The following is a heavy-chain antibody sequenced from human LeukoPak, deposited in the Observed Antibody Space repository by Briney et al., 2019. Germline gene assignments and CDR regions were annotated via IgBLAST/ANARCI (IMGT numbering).Heavy chain of an antibody. CDR3: AKGVVSGVDYFDY. D-gene: IGHD5/OR15-5a*01. J-gene: IGHJ4*02. CDR1: GFTFRNYW. Sequence: GGSLRLSCAASGFTFRNYWMTWVRQTPGKGQEWVANINQDGSDEYYMDSVKGRFIISRDSAKNSLYLQMNSLSAEDTAVYYCAKGVVSGVDYFDYWGQGTLVTVSS. V-gene: IGHV3-7*01. CDR2: INQDGSDE.